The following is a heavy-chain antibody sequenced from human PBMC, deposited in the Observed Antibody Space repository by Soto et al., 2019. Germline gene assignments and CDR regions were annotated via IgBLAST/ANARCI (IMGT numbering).Heavy chain of an antibody. CDR1: GGSISSSSYY. CDR3: ARHLYSGESSGYYGY. Sequence: SETLSLTCTVSGGSISSSSYYWGWIRQPPGKGLEWIGSIYYSGSTHCNPSLKSRVTMSVDSSKNQLSLKVSSVTAADTAVYYCARHLYSGESSGYYGYWGQGALVTGSS. CDR2: IYYSGST. J-gene: IGHJ4*02. V-gene: IGHV4-39*01. D-gene: IGHD3-22*01.